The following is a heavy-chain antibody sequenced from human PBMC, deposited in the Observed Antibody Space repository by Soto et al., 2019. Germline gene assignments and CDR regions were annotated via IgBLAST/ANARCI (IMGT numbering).Heavy chain of an antibody. D-gene: IGHD2-8*01. J-gene: IGHJ5*02. Sequence: EVQVVETGGGLIQPGGSLRLSCAVSGFTVSSNYMSWVRQPPGKGPEWVSDIYSGGSTYYADSVKGRFTISRDNSKNTLYLQMNSLRAEDTAVYYCARERDGHNPNWFDLWGQGTRVNVSS. CDR3: ARERDGHNPNWFDL. CDR2: IYSGGST. V-gene: IGHV3-53*02. CDR1: GFTVSSNY.